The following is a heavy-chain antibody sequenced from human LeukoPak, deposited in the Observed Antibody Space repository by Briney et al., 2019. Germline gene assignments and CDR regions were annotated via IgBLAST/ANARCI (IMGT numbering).Heavy chain of an antibody. D-gene: IGHD5-24*01. J-gene: IGHJ4*02. Sequence: SETLSLTCTVSGGSISSYSWNWIRQPPGKGLEWIGNINNSGYTNNNPSLKSRVTISVDTSKNQFSLKLSSVTDADTAVYYCARSGWLHWTHYFDYWGQGTLVTVSS. CDR3: ARSGWLHWTHYFDY. V-gene: IGHV4-59*12. CDR2: INNSGYT. CDR1: GGSISSYS.